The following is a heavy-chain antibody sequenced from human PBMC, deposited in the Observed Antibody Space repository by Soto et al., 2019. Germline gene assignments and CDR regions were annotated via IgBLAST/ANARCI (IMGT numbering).Heavy chain of an antibody. CDR3: ARLTTGFGAAVTLGYFDL. J-gene: IGHJ2*01. D-gene: IGHD4-17*01. CDR2: ISDTAHST. CDR1: GFTCSTYA. V-gene: IGHV3-23*01. Sequence: EVQLLESGGGLVQPGGSLRLSCAASGFTCSTYAMSWVRQAPGPGLQWISAISDTAHSTYSAESVKGRVTVSRDNSDNTRYLQMNGLRAADAAVYYCARLTTGFGAAVTLGYFDLWGRGTLVTVSS.